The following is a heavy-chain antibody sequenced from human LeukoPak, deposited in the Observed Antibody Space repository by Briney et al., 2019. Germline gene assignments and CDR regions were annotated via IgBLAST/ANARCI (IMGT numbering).Heavy chain of an antibody. CDR1: GYTFTGYY. V-gene: IGHV1-2*02. CDR3: ARFGGGYAHAFDI. D-gene: IGHD5-12*01. CDR2: INPNSGGT. Sequence: ASVKVSCKASGYTFTGYYMHWVRQAPGQGPEWMGWINPNSGGTNYAQKFQGRVTMTRDTSISTAYMELSRLRSDDTAVYYCARFGGGYAHAFDIWGQGTMVTVSS. J-gene: IGHJ3*02.